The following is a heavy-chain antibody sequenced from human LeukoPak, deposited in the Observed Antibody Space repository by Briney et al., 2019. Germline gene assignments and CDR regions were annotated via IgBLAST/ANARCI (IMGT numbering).Heavy chain of an antibody. V-gene: IGHV4-39*01. D-gene: IGHD2-8*01. CDR2: IYYSGST. CDR1: GGSISSSSYY. Sequence: SETLSLTCTVSGGSISSSSYYWGWIRQPPGKGLEWIGSIYYSGSTYYNPSLKSRVTISVDTSKNQFSLKLSSVTAADTAVYYCASFPDCTNGVCLKPDYWGQGTLVTVSS. J-gene: IGHJ4*02. CDR3: ASFPDCTNGVCLKPDY.